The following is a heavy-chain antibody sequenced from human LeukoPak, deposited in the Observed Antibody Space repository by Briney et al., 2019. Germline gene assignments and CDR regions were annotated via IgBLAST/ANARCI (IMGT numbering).Heavy chain of an antibody. J-gene: IGHJ4*02. Sequence: KPSVTLSLTCTVSGGSISSYYWSWIRQPPGKGLEWIGYIYYSGSTNYNPSLKSRVTISVDTSKNQFSLKLSSVTAADTAVYYCARGPTGGKMATAHFDYWGQGTLVTVSS. V-gene: IGHV4-59*01. CDR3: ARGPTGGKMATAHFDY. CDR2: IYYSGST. CDR1: GGSISSYY. D-gene: IGHD5-24*01.